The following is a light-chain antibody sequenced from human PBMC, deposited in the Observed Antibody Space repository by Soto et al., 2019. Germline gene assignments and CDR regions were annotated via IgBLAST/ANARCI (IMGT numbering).Light chain of an antibody. Sequence: AIQMPQSPSSLSASVGDRVTITCRASQDISDDLGWYQQKPGKAPKVLIFAASNLQSGVPSRFSGSGSGTDFTLTISSLQPEDFATDYCLQDYNYPWTFGQGTKVEIK. CDR1: QDISDD. CDR2: AAS. V-gene: IGKV1-6*01. J-gene: IGKJ1*01. CDR3: LQDYNYPWT.